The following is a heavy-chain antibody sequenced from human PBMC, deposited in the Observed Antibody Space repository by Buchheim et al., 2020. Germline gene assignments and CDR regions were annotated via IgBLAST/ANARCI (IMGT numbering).Heavy chain of an antibody. CDR2: ISYDGSNK. J-gene: IGHJ4*02. CDR1: GFTFSSYG. V-gene: IGHV3-30*18. D-gene: IGHD3-22*01. CDR3: AKKEYYYDSSGYSPFDY. Sequence: QVQLVESGGGVVQPGRSLRLSCAASGFTFSSYGMHWVRQAPGKGLEWVAVISYDGSNKYYADSVKGRFTISRDNSKNTLHLQMNSLRAEDTAVYYCAKKEYYYDSSGYSPFDYWGQGTL.